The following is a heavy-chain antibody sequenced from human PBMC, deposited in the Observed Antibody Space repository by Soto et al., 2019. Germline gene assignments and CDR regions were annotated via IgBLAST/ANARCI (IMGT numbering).Heavy chain of an antibody. D-gene: IGHD3-22*01. CDR2: ISYDGSNK. Sequence: PGGSLRLSCAASGFTFSSYGMHWVRQAPGKGLEWVAVISYDGSNKYYAGSVKGRFTISRDNSKNTLYLQMNSLRAEDTAVYYCAKDSIDYYDSSGYYLYYYGMDVWRQGTTVTVSS. CDR1: GFTFSSYG. V-gene: IGHV3-30*18. CDR3: AKDSIDYYDSSGYYLYYYGMDV. J-gene: IGHJ6*02.